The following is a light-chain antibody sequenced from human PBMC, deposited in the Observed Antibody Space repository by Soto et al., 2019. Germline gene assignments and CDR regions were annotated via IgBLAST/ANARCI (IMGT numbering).Light chain of an antibody. CDR3: QQYGSSPLT. J-gene: IGKJ4*01. CDR1: QSVSSSF. CDR2: GAS. Sequence: EIVLTQSPGTLSLSPGERATLSCRASQSVSSSFLAWYQQKPGQAPRLLIYGASSRATGIPDRFSGSGSGTDFTLTSSRLEPEDVAVYYGQQYGSSPLTFGGGTKVEIK. V-gene: IGKV3-20*01.